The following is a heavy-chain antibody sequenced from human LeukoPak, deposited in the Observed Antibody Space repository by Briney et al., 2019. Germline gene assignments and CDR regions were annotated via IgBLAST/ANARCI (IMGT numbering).Heavy chain of an antibody. CDR1: GYTFTSYY. CDR3: ARETRGWLAY. D-gene: IGHD6-19*01. J-gene: IGHJ4*02. V-gene: IGHV1-46*01. CDR2: INPSGGST. Sequence: ASVKVSCKASGYTFTSYYMHWVRQAPGQGLEWMGIINPSGGSTSYAQKFQGRVTITRDTSASTAYMELSSLRSEDTAVYYCARETRGWLAYWGQGTLVTVSS.